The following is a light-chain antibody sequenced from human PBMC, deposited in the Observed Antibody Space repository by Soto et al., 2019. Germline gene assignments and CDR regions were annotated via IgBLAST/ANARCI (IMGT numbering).Light chain of an antibody. V-gene: IGLV2-14*03. CDR1: SSDVGGYDY. CDR3: TSYTSSTTYV. J-gene: IGLJ1*01. CDR2: AVS. Sequence: QSALTQPASVSGSPGQSITISCTGTSSDVGGYDYVSWYQQHPGKAPKLMIYAVSSRPSGVSNRFSGSKSGNTASLTISGLQTEDEADYYCTSYTSSTTYVFGPGTKLTVL.